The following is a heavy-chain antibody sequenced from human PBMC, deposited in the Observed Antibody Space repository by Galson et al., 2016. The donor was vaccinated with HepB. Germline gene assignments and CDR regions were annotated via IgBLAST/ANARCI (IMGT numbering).Heavy chain of an antibody. V-gene: IGHV3-23*01. CDR3: ARSYYHDLGTYYMDPH. J-gene: IGHJ4*02. CDR1: GFNFSRYV. D-gene: IGHD3-10*01. Sequence: LRLSCAAFGFNFSRYVMAWVRQSPGKGLEWVSGIIGSGATTFYADSLEGRFTISRDNSRNTLDLQINSLRAEDTAVYYCARSYYHDLGTYYMDPHWGQGALVTGSS. CDR2: IIGSGATT.